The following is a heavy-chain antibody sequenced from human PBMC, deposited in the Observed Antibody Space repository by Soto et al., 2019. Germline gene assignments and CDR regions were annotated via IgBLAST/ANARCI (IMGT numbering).Heavy chain of an antibody. CDR2: ISSSSSTI. CDR1: GFTFSNYN. Sequence: GGSLRLSCAASGFTFSNYNMNWVRQAPGKGLEWVSYISSSSSTIYYADSVKGRFTISRDNAKNSLYLQMNSLRDEDTAVYYCARVRRDFIAVSTPDYWGQGTLVTVSS. V-gene: IGHV3-48*02. J-gene: IGHJ4*02. CDR3: ARVRRDFIAVSTPDY. D-gene: IGHD6-19*01.